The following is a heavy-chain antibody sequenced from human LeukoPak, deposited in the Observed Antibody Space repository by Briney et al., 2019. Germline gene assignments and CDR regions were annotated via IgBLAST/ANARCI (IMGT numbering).Heavy chain of an antibody. CDR3: ASRSVAVRFPSDY. CDR1: GGSFSGYY. V-gene: IGHV4-34*01. Sequence: PSETLSLTCAVYGGSFSGYYWSWIRQPPGKGLEWIGEINHSGSTNYNPSLKSRVTISVDTSKNQFSLKLSSVTAADTAVYYRASRSVAVRFPSDYWGQGTLVTVSS. D-gene: IGHD6-19*01. CDR2: INHSGST. J-gene: IGHJ4*02.